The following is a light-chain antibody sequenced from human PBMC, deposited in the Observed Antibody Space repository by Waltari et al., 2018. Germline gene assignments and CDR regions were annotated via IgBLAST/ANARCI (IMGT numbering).Light chain of an antibody. CDR1: SSDVGGYNL. J-gene: IGLJ1*01. CDR3: CSYAGIGTLYV. Sequence: QSALTQPASVSGSPGQSITISCTGTSSDVGGYNLVSWYQQHPGKSPKLMIYEGSKRPSGVSNRFSGSKSGNTASLTISGLQAEDEADYYCCSYAGIGTLYVFGTGTKVTVL. V-gene: IGLV2-23*01. CDR2: EGS.